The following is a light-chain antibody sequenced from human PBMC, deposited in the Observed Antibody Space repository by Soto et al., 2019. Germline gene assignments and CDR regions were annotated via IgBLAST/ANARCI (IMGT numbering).Light chain of an antibody. CDR3: QQYNSYSWP. CDR2: KAS. Sequence: DIQMTQSPSTLSASVGDRVANTCRASQSISSWLAWYQQKPGKAPKLLIYKASSLESGVPSRFSGSGSGTEFTLTISSLQPDDFATYHCQQYNSYSWPFGQGTQV. CDR1: QSISSW. V-gene: IGKV1-5*03. J-gene: IGKJ1*01.